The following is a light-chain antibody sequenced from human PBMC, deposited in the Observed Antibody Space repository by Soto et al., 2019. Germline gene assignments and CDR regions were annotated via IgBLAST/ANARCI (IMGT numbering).Light chain of an antibody. J-gene: IGKJ2*01. CDR3: QQYGSSPPYT. Sequence: EIVLTQSPGTLSLSPGERATLSCRASQSVSGRYLAWYQQKPGQAPRLLIHRASSRATGIPDRFSGSGSGTDFTLTISRLEPEDFAVYYCQQYGSSPPYTFGQGTKLEIK. V-gene: IGKV3-20*01. CDR2: RAS. CDR1: QSVSGRY.